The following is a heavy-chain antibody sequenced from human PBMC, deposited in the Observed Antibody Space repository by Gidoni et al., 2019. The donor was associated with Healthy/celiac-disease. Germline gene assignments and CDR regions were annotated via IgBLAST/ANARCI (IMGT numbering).Heavy chain of an antibody. CDR3: AKDGRYYYDSSGYYESSSYYFDY. Sequence: QVQLVESGGGVVQPGRSLRLSCAASGFTFSSYGMHWVRQAQGQGLEWVAVISDDGSNKYYADSVKGRFTISRDNSKNTLYLQMNSLRAEDTAVYYCAKDGRYYYDSSGYYESSSYYFDYWGQGTLVTVSS. J-gene: IGHJ4*02. CDR2: ISDDGSNK. D-gene: IGHD3-22*01. V-gene: IGHV3-30*18. CDR1: GFTFSSYG.